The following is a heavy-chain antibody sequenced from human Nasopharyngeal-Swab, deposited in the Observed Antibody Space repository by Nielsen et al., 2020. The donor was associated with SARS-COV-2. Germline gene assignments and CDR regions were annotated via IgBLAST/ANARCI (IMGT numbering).Heavy chain of an antibody. D-gene: IGHD2-2*01. CDR1: GLTVSSTY. CDR2: TEIGGTT. V-gene: IGHV3-53*01. J-gene: IGHJ1*01. Sequence: GESLKISCAVSGLTVSSTYMSWVRQAPGKGLECVSVTEIGGTTHYADSVKGRFSISSDSSTNTLYLQMNNVRAEDTAVYYCARDLGGGYCTTTNCPGAWGQGTLVTVSS. CDR3: ARDLGGGYCTTTNCPGA.